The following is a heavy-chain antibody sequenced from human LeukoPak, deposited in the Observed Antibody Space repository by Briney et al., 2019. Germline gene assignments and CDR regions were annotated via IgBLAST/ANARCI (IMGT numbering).Heavy chain of an antibody. D-gene: IGHD1-26*01. J-gene: IGHJ4*02. CDR2: INPSGGST. CDR1: GYAFTSYY. CDR3: AKYSGSYGGRSSKDY. V-gene: IGHV1-46*01. Sequence: GASVKVSCTASGYAFTSYYMHWVRQAPGQGLEWMGIINPSGGSTSYAQKFQGRVTMTRDTSTSTVYMELSSLRSEDTAVYYCAKYSGSYGGRSSKDYWGQGTLVTVSS.